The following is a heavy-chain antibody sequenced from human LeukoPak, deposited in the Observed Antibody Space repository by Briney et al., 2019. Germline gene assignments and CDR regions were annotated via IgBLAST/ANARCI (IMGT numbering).Heavy chain of an antibody. CDR2: INPNSGGT. D-gene: IGHD3-22*01. V-gene: IGHV1-2*02. CDR1: GYTFTGYY. J-gene: IGHJ4*02. Sequence: ASVKVSCKASGYTFTGYYMHWVRQAPGQGLEWMGWINPNSGGTNYAQKFQGRVTITRNTSISTAYMELRSLRSDDTAVYYCARGPPMIVVWNDYWGQGTLVTVSS. CDR3: ARGPPMIVVWNDY.